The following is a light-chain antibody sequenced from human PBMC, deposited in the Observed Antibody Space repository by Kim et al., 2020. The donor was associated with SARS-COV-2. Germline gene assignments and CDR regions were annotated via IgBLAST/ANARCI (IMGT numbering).Light chain of an antibody. J-gene: IGKJ1*01. Sequence: PGEKSPLSGRARQSVSSNLAGDQQKPGQAPRRLIYGASTRATGIPARFSGSGSGTEFTLTISSLQSEDFAVYYCQQYNNWPPWTFGQGTKVDIK. V-gene: IGKV3-15*01. CDR1: QSVSSN. CDR2: GAS. CDR3: QQYNNWPPWT.